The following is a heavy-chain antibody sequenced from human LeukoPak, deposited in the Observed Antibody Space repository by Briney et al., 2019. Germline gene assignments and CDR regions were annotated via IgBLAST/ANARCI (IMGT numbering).Heavy chain of an antibody. CDR3: ARDTGDYDILTGYYTQPETGFDP. CDR2: INPNSGGT. CDR1: GYTFTSYY. Sequence: ASVKVSCKASGYTFTSYYMHWVRQAPGQGLEWMGWINPNSGGTNYAQKFQGRVTMTRDTSISTAYMELSRLRSDDTAVYYCARDTGDYDILTGYYTQPETGFDPWGQGTLVTVSS. D-gene: IGHD3-9*01. J-gene: IGHJ5*02. V-gene: IGHV1-2*02.